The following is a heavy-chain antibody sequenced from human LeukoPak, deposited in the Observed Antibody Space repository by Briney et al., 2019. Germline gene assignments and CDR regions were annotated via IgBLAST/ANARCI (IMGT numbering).Heavy chain of an antibody. Sequence: GRSLRLSCAASGFTFSSYGMHWVRQAPGKGLEWVAVIWYDGSNKYYADSVKGRFTISRDNSKNTLYLQMNSLRAEDTAVYYCARGHYDYVWGSYRYTFALFDYWGQGTLVTVSS. CDR2: IWYDGSNK. J-gene: IGHJ4*02. CDR1: GFTFSSYG. D-gene: IGHD3-16*02. V-gene: IGHV3-33*01. CDR3: ARGHYDYVWGSYRYTFALFDY.